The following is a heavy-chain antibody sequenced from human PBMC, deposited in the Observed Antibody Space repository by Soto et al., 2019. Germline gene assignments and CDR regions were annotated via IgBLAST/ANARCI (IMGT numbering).Heavy chain of an antibody. CDR3: ARVLQWSTPDY. CDR1: GYSFTGYG. Sequence: QVQLVQSGAEVKKPGASVNISCKASGYSFTGYGISWVRQAPGQGLEWMGWISGYNGHIDYAQKFQGRVSMTTDTSTNTADMEMRSLSSDDTAKYYCARVLQWSTPDYWGQGSLVTVSS. J-gene: IGHJ4*02. D-gene: IGHD6-19*01. CDR2: ISGYNGHI. V-gene: IGHV1-18*01.